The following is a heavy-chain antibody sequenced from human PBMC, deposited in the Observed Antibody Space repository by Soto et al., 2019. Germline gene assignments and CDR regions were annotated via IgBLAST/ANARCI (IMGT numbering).Heavy chain of an antibody. V-gene: IGHV1-46*01. CDR1: GYAFTRYN. J-gene: IGHJ4*02. D-gene: IGHD2-15*01. Sequence: ASAKFSCKASGYAFTRYNVHWVRQAPGQGLEWMAIINPSGGTTYYVQKFEGRVTLTTDTSTSTVYMELSSLRSDDTAVYYCARVRGGGSEYFFDYWGQGTLVTVSS. CDR2: INPSGGTT. CDR3: ARVRGGGSEYFFDY.